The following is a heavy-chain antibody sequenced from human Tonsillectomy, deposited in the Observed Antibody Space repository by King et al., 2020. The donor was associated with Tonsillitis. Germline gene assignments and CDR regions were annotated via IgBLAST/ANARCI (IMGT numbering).Heavy chain of an antibody. J-gene: IGHJ6*02. CDR3: AGGVDVSMVYVTIPLGYGLDV. D-gene: IGHD2-8*01. Sequence: DVQLVESGGGFVQPGGSLRLACAASSFGLSDFGMNWVRQAPGKGLEWISYISSTSTSIYYADSVKGRFTISRDNANNSLYLHMNSLRDADTAVYYCAGGVDVSMVYVTIPLGYGLDVWGQGTTVTVSS. V-gene: IGHV3-48*02. CDR1: SFGLSDFG. CDR2: ISSTSTSI.